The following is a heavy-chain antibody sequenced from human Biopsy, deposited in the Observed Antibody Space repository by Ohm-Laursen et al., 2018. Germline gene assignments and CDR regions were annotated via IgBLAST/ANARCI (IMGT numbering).Heavy chain of an antibody. Sequence: ASEKASCKAYGYSFTSYYMHWARQAPGHGLEWMGMINPSGSTTSYPQIFQGRVTMTRETSKSTVYMELSSLRSAGTAVYFCARNTGWYGGLYYFDYWGQGTLVTVSS. CDR3: ARNTGWYGGLYYFDY. CDR1: GYSFTSYY. D-gene: IGHD6-19*01. J-gene: IGHJ4*02. CDR2: INPSGSTT. V-gene: IGHV1-46*01.